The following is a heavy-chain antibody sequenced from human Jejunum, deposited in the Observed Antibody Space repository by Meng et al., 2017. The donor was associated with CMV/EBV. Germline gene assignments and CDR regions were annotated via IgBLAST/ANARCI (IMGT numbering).Heavy chain of an antibody. CDR2: TSYDGNSQ. Sequence: SGFTFRSHAMHWVRQAPGKGLEWVAVTSYDGNSQYYTDSVKGRFTISRDNSDNMLYLQMNSLRADDTAVYYCARDGGGFNSSPFDCWGQGTLVTVSS. CDR3: ARDGGGFNSSPFDC. CDR1: GFTFRSHA. D-gene: IGHD3-16*01. V-gene: IGHV3-30*04. J-gene: IGHJ4*02.